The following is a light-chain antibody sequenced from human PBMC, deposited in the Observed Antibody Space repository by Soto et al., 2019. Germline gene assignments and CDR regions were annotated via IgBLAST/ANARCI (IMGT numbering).Light chain of an antibody. Sequence: EIVMTQSPVTLSVSPGERATLSCRASQSISSKLAWYQQKPGQAPRLLIYGASTRVTGIPARFSGSGSGTEFTLTISSLQSEDFAIYYCQQYANWPPYTFGQGTKLEVE. CDR1: QSISSK. V-gene: IGKV3-15*01. CDR2: GAS. J-gene: IGKJ2*01. CDR3: QQYANWPPYT.